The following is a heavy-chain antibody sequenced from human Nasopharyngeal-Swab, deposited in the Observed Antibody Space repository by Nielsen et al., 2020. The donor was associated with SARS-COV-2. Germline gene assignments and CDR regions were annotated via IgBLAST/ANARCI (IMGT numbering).Heavy chain of an antibody. Sequence: LRLYCSVSGGSIVSDQHVWSWFRQAPGKGLEWIGSIDHSGTTYFQPSLNSRVTMSTDTSKNQFSLMLASVTAADTAIYYCARVKWEIEVSSLSGFFYHMDVWGRGTSVTVSS. CDR2: IDHSGTT. D-gene: IGHD1-26*01. CDR3: ARVKWEIEVSSLSGFFYHMDV. CDR1: GGSIVSDQHV. V-gene: IGHV4-30-4*01. J-gene: IGHJ6*03.